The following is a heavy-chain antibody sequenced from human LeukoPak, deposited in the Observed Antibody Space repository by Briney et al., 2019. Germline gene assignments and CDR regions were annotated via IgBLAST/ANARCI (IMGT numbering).Heavy chain of an antibody. J-gene: IGHJ3*02. D-gene: IGHD3-3*01. CDR3: ARVRITIFGVVGAFDI. V-gene: IGHV1-18*01. CDR1: GYTFTSYG. Sequence: ASVKVSCKASGYTFTSYGISWVRQAPGQGLEWMGWISAYNGNTNYAQKLQGRVTMTTDTSTSTAYMELRSLRSDDTAVYYCARVRITIFGVVGAFDIWGQGTMVTVSS. CDR2: ISAYNGNT.